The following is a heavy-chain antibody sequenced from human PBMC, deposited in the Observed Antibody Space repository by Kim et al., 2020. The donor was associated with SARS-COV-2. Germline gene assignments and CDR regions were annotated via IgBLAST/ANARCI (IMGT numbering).Heavy chain of an antibody. CDR1: GDSISGSTHY. Sequence: SETLSLTCSVSGDSISGSTHYWACIRQPPGKGLEWIGSIYSNGGTVYSPSLKSRLNMSVDTSKNQFSLKLSSMAAADTAVYYCVRDRAGNTEGFDYWGQGALVTVSS. CDR3: VRDRAGNTEGFDY. D-gene: IGHD4-17*01. V-gene: IGHV4-39*07. J-gene: IGHJ4*02. CDR2: IYSNGGT.